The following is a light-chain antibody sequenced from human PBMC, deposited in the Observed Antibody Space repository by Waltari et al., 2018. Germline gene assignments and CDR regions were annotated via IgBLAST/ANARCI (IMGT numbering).Light chain of an antibody. CDR2: AAS. Sequence: DIQMTQSPSSLSASVRDRVTITCRASQSISSYLNWYQLKPGKAPKLLIDAASSLQSGVPSRFSGSGSGTDFTLTISSLQPEDFATYYCQQSHSTPRTFGQGTKVEIK. CDR1: QSISSY. V-gene: IGKV1-39*01. CDR3: QQSHSTPRT. J-gene: IGKJ1*01.